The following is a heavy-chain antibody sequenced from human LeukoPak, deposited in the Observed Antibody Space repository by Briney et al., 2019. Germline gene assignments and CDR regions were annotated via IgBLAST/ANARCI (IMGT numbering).Heavy chain of an antibody. CDR1: GYTFTGYY. D-gene: IGHD2-15*01. Sequence: VKVSCKASGYTFTGYYMHWVRQAPGQGLEWMGRINPNSGGTNYAQKFQGRVTMTRDTTISTAYMELSRLTSDDTAVYYCASYPRYVSSPPFDYWAQGTLVTVSS. J-gene: IGHJ4*02. V-gene: IGHV1-2*06. CDR2: INPNSGGT. CDR3: ASYPRYVSSPPFDY.